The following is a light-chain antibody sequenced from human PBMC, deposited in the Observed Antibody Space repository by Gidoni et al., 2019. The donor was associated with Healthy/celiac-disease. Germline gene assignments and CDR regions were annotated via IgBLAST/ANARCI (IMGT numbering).Light chain of an antibody. CDR1: SSDVGGYNY. V-gene: IGLV2-14*03. CDR3: SSYTSSSTLDVV. Sequence: QSALTQPAYVSGSPGQSITISCTGTSSDVGGYNYVSCYQQHPGKAPKLMIYDVSNRPSGVSNRFSGSKSGNTASLTISGLQAEDEADYYCSSYTSSSTLDVVFGGGTKLTVL. J-gene: IGLJ2*01. CDR2: DVS.